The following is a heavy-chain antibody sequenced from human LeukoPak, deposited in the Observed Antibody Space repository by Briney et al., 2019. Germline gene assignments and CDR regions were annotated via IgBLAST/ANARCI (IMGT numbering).Heavy chain of an antibody. D-gene: IGHD3-10*01. CDR2: ISSSSSTI. Sequence: PGGSLRLSCAASGFTFSSYSMNWVRQAPGKGLEWVSYISSSSSTIYYADSVKGRFTISRDNAKNSLYLQMNSLRAEDTAVYYCARGPWFGELLPPAYLDYWGQGTLVTVSS. CDR3: ARGPWFGELLPPAYLDY. J-gene: IGHJ4*02. CDR1: GFTFSSYS. V-gene: IGHV3-48*04.